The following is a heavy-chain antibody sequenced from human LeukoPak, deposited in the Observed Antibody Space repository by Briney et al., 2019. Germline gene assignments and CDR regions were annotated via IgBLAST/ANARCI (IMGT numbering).Heavy chain of an antibody. CDR3: ARDKEIVVVVAATHYYYYYYMDV. J-gene: IGHJ6*03. D-gene: IGHD2-15*01. Sequence: SETLSLTCTVSGYSISSGYYWGWIRQPPGKGLEWIGSIYHSGSTYYNPSLKSRVTISVDTSKNQFSLKLSSVTAADTAVYYCARDKEIVVVVAATHYYYYYYMDVWGKGTTVTISS. CDR1: GYSISSGYY. V-gene: IGHV4-38-2*02. CDR2: IYHSGST.